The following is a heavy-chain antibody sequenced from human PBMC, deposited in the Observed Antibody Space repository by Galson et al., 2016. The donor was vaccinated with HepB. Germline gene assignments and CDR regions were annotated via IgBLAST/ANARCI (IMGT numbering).Heavy chain of an antibody. V-gene: IGHV1-18*01. CDR3: ARRQQLPGYYGMDV. Sequence: SVKVSCKASGYTFTNYDINWVRQAPGQGLEWMGWISAYNGNTNYAQKLQGRVTMTTDTSTSAASMELRSLRSVDTAVYYCARRQQLPGYYGMDVWGQGALVTVSS. J-gene: IGHJ6*02. D-gene: IGHD6-13*01. CDR1: GYTFTNYD. CDR2: ISAYNGNT.